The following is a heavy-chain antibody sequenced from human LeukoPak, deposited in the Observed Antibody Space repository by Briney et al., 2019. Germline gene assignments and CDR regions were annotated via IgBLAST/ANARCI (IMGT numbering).Heavy chain of an antibody. CDR2: MNPNSGNT. CDR3: ARRDYDFWSGYSPDNWFDP. Sequence: ASVKVSCKASGYTFTSYDINWVRQATGQGLEWMGWMNPNSGNTGYAQKFQGRVTTTRNTSISTAYMELSSLRSEDTAVYYCARRDYDFWSGYSPDNWFDPWGQGTLVTVSS. CDR1: GYTFTSYD. V-gene: IGHV1-8*01. D-gene: IGHD3-3*01. J-gene: IGHJ5*02.